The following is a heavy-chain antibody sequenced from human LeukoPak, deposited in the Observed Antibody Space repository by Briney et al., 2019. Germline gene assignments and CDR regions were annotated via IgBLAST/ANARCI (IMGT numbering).Heavy chain of an antibody. CDR3: ASVYCSSTSCYGDFDY. V-gene: IGHV3-48*01. CDR1: GFTFSSYS. D-gene: IGHD2-2*01. J-gene: IGHJ4*02. Sequence: PWGSLRLSCAASGFTFSSYSMNWVRQAPGKGLEWVSYISSSSGTIYYADSVKGRFTISRDNAKNSLYLQMNSLRAEDTAVYYCASVYCSSTSCYGDFDYWGQGTLVTVSS. CDR2: ISSSSGTI.